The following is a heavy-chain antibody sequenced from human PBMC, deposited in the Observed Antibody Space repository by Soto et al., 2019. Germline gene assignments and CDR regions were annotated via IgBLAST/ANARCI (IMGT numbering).Heavy chain of an antibody. D-gene: IGHD6-13*01. J-gene: IGHJ3*02. V-gene: IGHV3-23*01. CDR1: GFAFSSFG. CDR2: ISGSGDVT. Sequence: EVQLLAAGGDLVQPGGSLRLSCATSGFAFSSFGMSWVRQAPGRGLEWVSGISGSGDVTHYADSVKGRFTISRDNSDNTLHLQMNSLRAEDTAIYYCAKDRSSWPFPRDTIDIWGQGTMVTVSS. CDR3: AKDRSSWPFPRDTIDI.